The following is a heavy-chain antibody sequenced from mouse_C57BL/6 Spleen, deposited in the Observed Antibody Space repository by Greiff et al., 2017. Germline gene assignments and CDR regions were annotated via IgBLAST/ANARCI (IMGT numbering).Heavy chain of an antibody. Sequence: EVQLVESGGGLVKPGGSLKLSCAASGFTFSDYGMHWVRQAPEKGLEWVAYISSGSSTIYNADTVKGRFTISSDNAKNTLFLQMTRLRSEDTAMYYWARRGCSYRYFDVWGTGTTVTVSS. V-gene: IGHV5-17*01. CDR3: ARRGCSYRYFDV. J-gene: IGHJ1*03. CDR1: GFTFSDYG. CDR2: ISSGSSTI. D-gene: IGHD6-1*01.